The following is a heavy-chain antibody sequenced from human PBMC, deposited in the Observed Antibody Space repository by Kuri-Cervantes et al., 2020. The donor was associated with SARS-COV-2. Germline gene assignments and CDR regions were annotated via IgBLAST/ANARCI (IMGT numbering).Heavy chain of an antibody. D-gene: IGHD3-3*01. V-gene: IGHV3-23*01. J-gene: IGHJ3*02. CDR1: GFTFRSYA. CDR2: ISASGGST. CDR3: ARGGITIFGVVTSDDAFEI. Sequence: GESLKISCAASGFTFRSYAMIWVRQTPGKGLEWVSAISASGGSTYYADSVKGRYIVSRDNSKNTLYLQMGSLRAEDMAVYYCARGGITIFGVVTSDDAFEIWGQGTMVTVSS.